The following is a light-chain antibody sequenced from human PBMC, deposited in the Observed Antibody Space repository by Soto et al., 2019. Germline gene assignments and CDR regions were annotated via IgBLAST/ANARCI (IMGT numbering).Light chain of an antibody. CDR3: SSYTSGFYV. V-gene: IGLV2-14*01. CDR2: DVS. J-gene: IGLJ1*01. Sequence: QSVLTQPASVSGSPGQSITISCTGTSSDVGGYNYVSWYQQHPGKAPKLMIYDVSDRPSGVSNRFSGSKSGNTASLTISGLQAEDEADYYCSSYTSGFYVFGTGTKVHRP. CDR1: SSDVGGYNY.